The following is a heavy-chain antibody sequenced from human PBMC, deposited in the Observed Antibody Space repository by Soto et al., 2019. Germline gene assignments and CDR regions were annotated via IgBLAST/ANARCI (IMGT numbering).Heavy chain of an antibody. J-gene: IGHJ4*02. CDR1: GYTFTSYA. V-gene: IGHV1-3*01. Sequence: ASVKVSCKASGYTFTSYAMHWVRQAPGQRLEWMGWINAGNGNTKYSQKFQGRVTITRDTSASTAYMELSSLRSEDTAVYYCARAPSVAYYIDYWGQGTLVTVSS. CDR2: INAGNGNT. CDR3: ARAPSVAYYIDY.